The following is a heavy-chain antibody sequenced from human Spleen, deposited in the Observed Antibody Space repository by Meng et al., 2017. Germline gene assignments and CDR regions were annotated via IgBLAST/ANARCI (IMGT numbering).Heavy chain of an antibody. CDR3: ARQEGAFDY. CDR1: GDSVSSNTAA. D-gene: IGHD3-16*01. Sequence: QVHVQHAGTGLVKHSQTLSLTCAISGDSVSSNTAAWNWFRQSPSRGLEWLGRTYYRSMWYTEYVASVKGRITVNPDTSKNQFSLHLSSVTPDDTAVYYCARQEGAFDYWGQGTLVTVSS. J-gene: IGHJ4*02. CDR2: TYYRSMWYT. V-gene: IGHV6-1*01.